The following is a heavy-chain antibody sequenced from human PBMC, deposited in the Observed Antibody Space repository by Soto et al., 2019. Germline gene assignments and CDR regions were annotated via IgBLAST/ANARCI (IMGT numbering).Heavy chain of an antibody. V-gene: IGHV3-33*01. CDR3: ARLNTGWYFDF. D-gene: IGHD4-17*01. CDR1: GFTFRNFG. J-gene: IGHJ2*01. CDR2: IWYDGSNE. Sequence: QVQLVESGGGVVQPGRSLRLSCAASGFTFRNFGMHWVRQAPGKGLEWVAVIWYDGSNEYYPDSVKGRFTISRDNSKNTLYLQMNSLRAEDTAVYYCARLNTGWYFDFWGRGTLVTVSS.